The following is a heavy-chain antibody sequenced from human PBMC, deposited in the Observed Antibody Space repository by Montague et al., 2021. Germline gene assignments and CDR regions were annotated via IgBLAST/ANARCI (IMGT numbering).Heavy chain of an antibody. Sequence: SETLSLTCAVSGGSISSNNWWTWVRQPPGKGLEWIGEIFHNGSTTHSPSLKSRVTISMDKSKNQFSLKLTSVTAADTAVYYCARVAAWGYYDTSGPNWFDPWGQGTLVTVSS. CDR1: GGSISSNNW. D-gene: IGHD3-22*01. J-gene: IGHJ5*02. CDR3: ARVAAWGYYDTSGPNWFDP. CDR2: IFHNGST. V-gene: IGHV4-4*02.